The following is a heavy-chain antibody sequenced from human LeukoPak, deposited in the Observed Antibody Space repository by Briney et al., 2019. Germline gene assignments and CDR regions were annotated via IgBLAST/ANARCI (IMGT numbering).Heavy chain of an antibody. J-gene: IGHJ6*03. CDR1: GGSISSGEYY. CDR3: ARDRAKSNYNCGSGYLVGMCMDV. Sequence: SETLSLTCTVSGGSISSGEYYWSWIRQPPGKGLEWIGYIYYSGSTYYNPSLKSRVTISVDTSKHHFSLKLSSVTAADTAVYYCARDRAKSNYNCGSGYLVGMCMDVWGKGTTVTVSS. D-gene: IGHD3-3*01. CDR2: IYYSGST. V-gene: IGHV4-30-4*08.